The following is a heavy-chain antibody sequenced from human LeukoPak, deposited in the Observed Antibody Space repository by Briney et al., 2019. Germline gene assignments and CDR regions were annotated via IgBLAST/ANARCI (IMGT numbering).Heavy chain of an antibody. Sequence: SETLSLTCTVSGGSISGYYWSWIRQPPGKGLEWIGEINHSGSTNYNPSLKSRVTISVDTSKNQFSLKLSSVTAADTAVYYCARGSERRDCSSTSCYKLYYYYYYGMDVWGQGTTVTVSS. CDR3: ARGSERRDCSSTSCYKLYYYYYYGMDV. V-gene: IGHV4-34*01. CDR2: INHSGST. D-gene: IGHD2-2*01. CDR1: GGSISGYY. J-gene: IGHJ6*02.